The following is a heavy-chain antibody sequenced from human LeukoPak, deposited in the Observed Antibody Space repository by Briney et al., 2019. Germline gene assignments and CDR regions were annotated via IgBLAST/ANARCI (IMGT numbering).Heavy chain of an antibody. CDR2: INQSGTT. V-gene: IGHV4-34*01. J-gene: IGHJ4*02. CDR1: GGSFSGYY. CDR3: VRDPITGTRYDS. D-gene: IGHD1-20*01. Sequence: SETLSLTCAVYGGSFSGYYWSWIRQPPGKGLQWIGEINQSGTTNYNPSLKSQVTISVDTSKNQFSLKMRSVTAADTAIYYCVRDPITGTRYDSWGQGTLVTVSS.